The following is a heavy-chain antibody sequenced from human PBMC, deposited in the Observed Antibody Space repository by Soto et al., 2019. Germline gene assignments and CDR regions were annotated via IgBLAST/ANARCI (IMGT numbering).Heavy chain of an antibody. CDR1: GFTFSTYA. CDR3: PRSGYSGPYPAYIDY. V-gene: IGHV3-64*02. Sequence: QPGGSLRLSCAASGFTFSTYAMHWVRQAPGKGLEFVSVISSNGANTYYADSVKGRFTISRDNSKNTLYLQMGSLRADDMAVYYCPRSGYSGPYPAYIDYWGQGTLVTVSS. D-gene: IGHD1-26*01. J-gene: IGHJ4*02. CDR2: ISSNGANT.